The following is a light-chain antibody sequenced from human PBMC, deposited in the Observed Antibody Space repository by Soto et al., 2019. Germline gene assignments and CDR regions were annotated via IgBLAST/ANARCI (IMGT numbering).Light chain of an antibody. V-gene: IGKV3-11*01. CDR1: QSVSSY. J-gene: IGKJ1*01. Sequence: EIVLTQAPATLSLSPGERATLSCRASQSVSSYLAWYQQKPGQAPRLLIYDASNRATGIQARFSGSGSGTDFTLTIRSLEPEDFAVYYCKQRSNWWTXGQGTKVDIK. CDR3: KQRSNWWT. CDR2: DAS.